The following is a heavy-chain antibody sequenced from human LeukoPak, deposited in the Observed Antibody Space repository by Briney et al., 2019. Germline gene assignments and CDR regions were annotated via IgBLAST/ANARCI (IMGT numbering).Heavy chain of an antibody. V-gene: IGHV3-33*01. Sequence: PGRSLRLSCAASGFTLSRYGMHWVRQAPGKGLEWVAIIWSDGSNKYYADAVKDRFTISRDNSKNTMYLQMNSLRAEDTAVYYCARDGYSFGSLDYWGQGTLVTVSS. D-gene: IGHD5-18*01. J-gene: IGHJ4*02. CDR3: ARDGYSFGSLDY. CDR2: IWSDGSNK. CDR1: GFTLSRYG.